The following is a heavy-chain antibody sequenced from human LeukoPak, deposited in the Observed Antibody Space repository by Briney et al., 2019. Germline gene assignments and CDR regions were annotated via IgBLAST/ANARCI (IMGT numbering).Heavy chain of an antibody. Sequence: PGGSLRLSCAASGFTFSSYWMHWVRQAPGKGLVWVSRINSDGSITSYADSVKGRFTITRDNAKNTLYLQMNSLRADDTAVYYCARDLGYFHSLNDYWGQGTLVTVSS. D-gene: IGHD3-9*01. CDR3: ARDLGYFHSLNDY. V-gene: IGHV3-74*01. J-gene: IGHJ4*02. CDR2: INSDGSIT. CDR1: GFTFSSYW.